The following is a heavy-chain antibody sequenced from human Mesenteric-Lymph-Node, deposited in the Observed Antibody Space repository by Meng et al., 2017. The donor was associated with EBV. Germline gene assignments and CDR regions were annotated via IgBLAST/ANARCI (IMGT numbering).Heavy chain of an antibody. Sequence: QLQLQESGSGLVNPSQTLSPPCAVPGGSISSGGYSGSWIRQPPGKGLELIGYIYHGGSTYYNPSLKSRVTMSVDRPNNQFSLKLTSVAAADTAVYYCARLTRESTGHADWFDPWGQGTLVTVSS. CDR2: IYHGGST. CDR1: GGSISSGGYS. V-gene: IGHV4-30-2*01. D-gene: IGHD2-8*02. CDR3: ARLTRESTGHADWFDP. J-gene: IGHJ5*02.